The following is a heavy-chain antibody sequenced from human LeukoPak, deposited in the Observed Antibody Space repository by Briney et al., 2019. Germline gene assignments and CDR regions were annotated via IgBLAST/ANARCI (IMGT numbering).Heavy chain of an antibody. CDR3: ARDNNILTGGFDY. Sequence: GGSLRLSCAASGFTFSSYSMNWVRQAPGKGLEWLSYISGSSSTIYYADSVKGRFTISRDNSKNTLYLQMNSLRAEDTAVYYCARDNNILTGGFDYWGQGTLVTVSS. CDR2: ISGSSSTI. J-gene: IGHJ4*02. CDR1: GFTFSSYS. V-gene: IGHV3-48*01. D-gene: IGHD3-9*01.